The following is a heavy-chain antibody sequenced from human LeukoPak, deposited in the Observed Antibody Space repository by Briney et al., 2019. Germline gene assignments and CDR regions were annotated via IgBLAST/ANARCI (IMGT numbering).Heavy chain of an antibody. CDR3: ARGVGYCSSTSCYGGEDY. V-gene: IGHV1-3*01. Sequence: ASVKVSCKASGYTFTSYAMHWVRQAPGQRLEWMGWINAGNGNTKYSQKFQGRVTITRDTSASTAYMELSSLRSEDTAVYYCARGVGYCSSTSCYGGEDYWSQGTLVTVSS. CDR2: INAGNGNT. CDR1: GYTFTSYA. J-gene: IGHJ4*02. D-gene: IGHD2-2*01.